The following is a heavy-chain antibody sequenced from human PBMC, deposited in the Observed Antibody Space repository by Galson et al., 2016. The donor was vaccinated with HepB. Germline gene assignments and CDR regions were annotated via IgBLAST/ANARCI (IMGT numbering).Heavy chain of an antibody. D-gene: IGHD3-10*01. J-gene: IGHJ4*02. CDR3: AGGPGILLY. CDR2: IDYSGST. CDR1: GESVINDRYY. V-gene: IGHV4-61*01. Sequence: SETLSLTCIVSGESVINDRYYWTWIRLPPGKGLEWIGCIDYSGSTNYSPPLKSRVTMSLDASENEVSLQLNSVTPEDTAVYYCAGGPGILLYWGQGSLVTVSS.